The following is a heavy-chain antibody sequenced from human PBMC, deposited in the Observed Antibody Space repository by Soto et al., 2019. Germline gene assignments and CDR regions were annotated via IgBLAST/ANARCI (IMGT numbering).Heavy chain of an antibody. V-gene: IGHV3-23*01. CDR2: ISGTGDTT. CDR1: GFTFSTYA. J-gene: IGHJ3*02. D-gene: IGHD3-22*01. CDR3: ATYSLGGYFRYDAFDI. Sequence: PGGSLRLSCAASGFTFSTYAMSWVRQAPGKGLEWVSTISGTGDTTHYADSVKGRFTISRDNSKNKLYLQMNSLRAEDTAVYYCATYSLGGYFRYDAFDICSQGTMDTVSS.